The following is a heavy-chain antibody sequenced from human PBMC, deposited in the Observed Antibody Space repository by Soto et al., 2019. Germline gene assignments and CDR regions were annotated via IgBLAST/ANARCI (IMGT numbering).Heavy chain of an antibody. CDR2: ISWKSGSI. J-gene: IGHJ6*02. Sequence: EVQLVESGGDLVQPGRSLRLSCAASGFSFGDYAMHWVRQAPGKGLEWVSGISWKSGSIGYADSVKGRFTISRDNAKNSLYLHMNSLRAEDTALYYCAKSTGGTANGLDVWGQGTTVTVSS. CDR3: AKSTGGTANGLDV. D-gene: IGHD2-21*02. CDR1: GFSFGDYA. V-gene: IGHV3-9*01.